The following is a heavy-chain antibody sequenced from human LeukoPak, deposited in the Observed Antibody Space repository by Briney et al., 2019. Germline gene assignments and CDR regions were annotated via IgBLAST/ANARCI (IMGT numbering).Heavy chain of an antibody. CDR3: AREYQRYFQH. D-gene: IGHD2-2*01. J-gene: IGHJ1*01. Sequence: LSLTCTVSGGSISNGDYYWSWIRQPPGKGLEWVSSISSSSSYIYYADSVKGRFTISRDDAKNSLYLQMNSLRAEDTAVYYCAREYQRYFQHWGQGTLVTVSS. V-gene: IGHV3-11*06. CDR1: GGSISNGDYY. CDR2: ISSSSSYI.